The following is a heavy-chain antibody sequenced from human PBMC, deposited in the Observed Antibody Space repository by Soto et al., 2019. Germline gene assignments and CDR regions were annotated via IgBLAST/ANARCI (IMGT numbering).Heavy chain of an antibody. CDR2: ISAYNGNT. Sequence: QVQLVQSGTEVKRPGASVKVSCKASGYTFSTYAISWVRQAPGQGLEWMGWISAYNGNTNYAQKLQGRGTMTTNTSTSTAFRELRSLRSDDTAVYYCARGGASDYYDGMDVWGQGTTVTVSS. CDR3: ARGGASDYYDGMDV. J-gene: IGHJ6*02. CDR1: GYTFSTYA. V-gene: IGHV1-18*01.